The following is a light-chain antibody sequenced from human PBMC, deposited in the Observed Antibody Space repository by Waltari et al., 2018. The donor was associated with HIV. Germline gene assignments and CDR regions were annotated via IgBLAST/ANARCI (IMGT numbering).Light chain of an antibody. CDR1: SSDVGGQNY. CDR2: DVI. CDR3: SSHAGSKVV. V-gene: IGLV2-8*01. Sequence: QSALTPPPSASGSPGQSVTLSCTATSSDVGGQNYVSWHQQHPGKAPKLMIYDVIKRPSGVPDRFSGAKSGNTASLTVSGLQPEDEADYYCSSHAGSKVVFGGGTRLTVL. J-gene: IGLJ2*01.